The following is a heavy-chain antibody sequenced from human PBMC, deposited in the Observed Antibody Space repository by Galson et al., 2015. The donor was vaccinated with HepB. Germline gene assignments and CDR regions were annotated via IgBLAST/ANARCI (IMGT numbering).Heavy chain of an antibody. D-gene: IGHD7-27*01. Sequence: SVKVSCKASGGTFSSYAISWVRQAPGQGLEWMGGIIPIFGTANYAQKFQGRVTITADESTSTAYTELSSLRSEDTAVYYCARAAWGIEYYYYGMDVWGQGTTVTVSS. CDR2: IIPIFGTA. CDR1: GGTFSSYA. CDR3: ARAAWGIEYYYYGMDV. V-gene: IGHV1-69*13. J-gene: IGHJ6*02.